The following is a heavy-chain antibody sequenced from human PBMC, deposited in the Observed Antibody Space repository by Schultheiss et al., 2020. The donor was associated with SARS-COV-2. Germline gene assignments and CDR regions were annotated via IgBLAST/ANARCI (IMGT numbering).Heavy chain of an antibody. CDR3: ARGSGSYGGRSSSRTFDY. V-gene: IGHV4-39*07. CDR2: IYYSGST. D-gene: IGHD1-26*01. Sequence: SETLSLTCTVSGGSISSSSYYWGWIRQPPGKGLEWIGSIYYSGSTYYNPSLKSRVTISVDTSKNQFSLKLSSVTAADTAVYYCARGSGSYGGRSSSRTFDYWGQGTLVTVSS. J-gene: IGHJ4*02. CDR1: GGSISSSSYY.